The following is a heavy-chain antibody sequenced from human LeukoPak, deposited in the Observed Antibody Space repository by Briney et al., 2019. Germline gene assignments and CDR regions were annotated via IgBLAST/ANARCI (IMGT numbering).Heavy chain of an antibody. D-gene: IGHD2-21*01. CDR1: GYAFTDYY. V-gene: IGHV1-2*02. Sequence: ASVKVSCKASGYAFTDYYIHWVRQAPGQGLEWMGWINPNTGGTNYARKVQGRVTMTRDTSISTVYMELSRLRSDDTAVYYCARDLEDCSGGDCYWFDPWGQGTLVTVSS. CDR2: INPNTGGT. CDR3: ARDLEDCSGGDCYWFDP. J-gene: IGHJ5*02.